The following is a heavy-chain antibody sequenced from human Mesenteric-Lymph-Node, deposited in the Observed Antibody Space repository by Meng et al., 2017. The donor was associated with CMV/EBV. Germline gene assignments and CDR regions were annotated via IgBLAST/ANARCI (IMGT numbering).Heavy chain of an antibody. J-gene: IGHJ4*02. V-gene: IGHV3-21*06. Sequence: GGSLRLSCAASGFTFNSYSMNWVRQAPGKGLEWVSSISSSGSWIYYADSVRGRFSISRDNTKNSLYLQMNSLRAEDTAVYYCVSEPYDTLTGLPAWYFDTWGQGALVTVSS. D-gene: IGHD3-9*01. CDR2: ISSSGSWI. CDR3: VSEPYDTLTGLPAWYFDT. CDR1: GFTFNSYS.